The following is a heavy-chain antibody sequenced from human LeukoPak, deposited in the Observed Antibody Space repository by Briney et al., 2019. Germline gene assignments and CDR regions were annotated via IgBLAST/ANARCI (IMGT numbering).Heavy chain of an antibody. V-gene: IGHV1-2*02. J-gene: IGHJ5*02. D-gene: IGHD3-10*01. Sequence: ASVKVSCKASGYTFINHYILWVRQAPGQGLEWMGWINPNSGDTNYAQKFQGRVTMTTDTSMSTAYMEVSRLRSDDTAVYYCVRDRITIVRGVLNYFDPWGQGTLVTVSS. CDR2: INPNSGDT. CDR1: GYTFINHY. CDR3: VRDRITIVRGVLNYFDP.